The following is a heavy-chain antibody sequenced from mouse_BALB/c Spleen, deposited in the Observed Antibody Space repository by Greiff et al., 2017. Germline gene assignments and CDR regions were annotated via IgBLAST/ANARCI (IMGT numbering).Heavy chain of an antibody. Sequence: QVQLQQSGPELVKPGASVKISCKASGYSFTSYYIHWVKQRPGQGLEWIGWIFPGSGNTKYNEKFKGKATLTADTSSSTAYMQLSSLTSEDSAVYFCARAYGNFLAYWGQGTLVTVSA. CDR2: IFPGSGNT. CDR3: ARAYGNFLAY. D-gene: IGHD2-1*01. CDR1: GYSFTSYY. J-gene: IGHJ3*01. V-gene: IGHV1-66*01.